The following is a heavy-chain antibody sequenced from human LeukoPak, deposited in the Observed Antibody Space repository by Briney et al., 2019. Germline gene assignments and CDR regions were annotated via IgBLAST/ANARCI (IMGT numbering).Heavy chain of an antibody. D-gene: IGHD6-13*01. J-gene: IGHJ5*02. V-gene: IGHV3-23*01. Sequence: GGSLRLSCAASGFTFSSYSMNWVRQAPGKGLEWVSAISGSGGSTYYADSVKGRFTISRDNSKNTLYLQMNSLRAEDTAVYYCAKGPSSSSWDWFDPWGQGTLVTVSS. CDR1: GFTFSSYS. CDR3: AKGPSSSSWDWFDP. CDR2: ISGSGGST.